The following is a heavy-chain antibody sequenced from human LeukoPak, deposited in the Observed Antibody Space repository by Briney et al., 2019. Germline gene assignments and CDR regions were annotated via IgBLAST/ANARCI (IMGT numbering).Heavy chain of an antibody. J-gene: IGHJ4*02. CDR1: GYTFTASY. D-gene: IGHD6-19*01. V-gene: IGHV1-2*02. CDR2: INPNSGDT. CDR3: ARGWLRCFDH. Sequence: ASVKVSPTPSGYTFTASYMHWVRQAPGQGLEWMGWINPNSGDTNSAQKFQDRVTMTRDTSISTAYMELSRLRFDDTAVYYCARGWLRCFDHWGQGTLVTVSS.